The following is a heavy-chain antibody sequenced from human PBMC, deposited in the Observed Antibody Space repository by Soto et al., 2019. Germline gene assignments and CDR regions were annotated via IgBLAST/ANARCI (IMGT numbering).Heavy chain of an antibody. CDR3: ARVRLGVLTXYLDY. J-gene: IGHJ4*02. Sequence: EVQVVESGGGLVQPGGSLRLSCAASGFTFSDHYMDWVRQAAGKGLEWVGRIKNKANSYNTEYAASVKGRFTISRDDSTNSLYLQMNSLKTEDTAVYYCARVRLGVLTXYLDYWGQGTLVTVSS. V-gene: IGHV3-72*01. CDR1: GFTFSDHY. D-gene: IGHD3-10*01. CDR2: IKNKANSYNT.